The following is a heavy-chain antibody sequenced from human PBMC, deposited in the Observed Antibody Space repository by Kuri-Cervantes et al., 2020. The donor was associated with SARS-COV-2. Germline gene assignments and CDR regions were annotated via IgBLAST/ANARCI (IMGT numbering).Heavy chain of an antibody. CDR3: ARDRPHGYPDYYYYYGMDV. J-gene: IGHJ6*02. Sequence: GESLKISCAASGFTFDDYAMHWVRQAPGKGLEWVSVIYSGGSTYYADSVKGRFTISRDNSKNTLYLQMNSLRAEDTAVYYCARDRPHGYPDYYYYYGMDVWGQGTTVTVSS. CDR1: GFTFDDYA. V-gene: IGHV3-53*01. CDR2: IYSGGST. D-gene: IGHD6-13*01.